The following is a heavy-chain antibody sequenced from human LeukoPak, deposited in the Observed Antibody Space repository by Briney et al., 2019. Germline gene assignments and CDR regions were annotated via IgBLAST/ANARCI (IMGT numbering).Heavy chain of an antibody. CDR1: GFTFSDYY. CDR3: ARDRITMVRGVAYFDY. J-gene: IGHJ4*02. D-gene: IGHD3-10*01. Sequence: GGSLRLSCAASGFTFSDYYMSWIRQAPGKGLEWVSSISSSSSYIYYADSVKGRFTISRDNAKNSLYLQMNSLRAEDTAVYYCARDRITMVRGVAYFDYWGQGTLVTVSS. V-gene: IGHV3-11*06. CDR2: ISSSSSYI.